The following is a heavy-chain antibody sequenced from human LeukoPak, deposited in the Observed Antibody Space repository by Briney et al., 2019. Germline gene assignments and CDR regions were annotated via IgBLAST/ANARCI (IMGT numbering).Heavy chain of an antibody. CDR1: GGSFSGYY. Sequence: SSETLSLTRAVYGGSFSGYYWSWIRQPPGKGLEWIGEINHSGSTNYNPSLKSRVTISVDTSKNQFSLKLSSVTAADTAVYYCARGLSPSGYGDYGAIDYWGQGTLVTVSS. D-gene: IGHD4-17*01. J-gene: IGHJ4*02. CDR2: INHSGST. V-gene: IGHV4-34*01. CDR3: ARGLSPSGYGDYGAIDY.